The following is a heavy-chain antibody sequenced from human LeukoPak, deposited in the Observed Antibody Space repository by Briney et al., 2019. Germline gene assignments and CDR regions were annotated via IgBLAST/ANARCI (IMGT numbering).Heavy chain of an antibody. J-gene: IGHJ4*02. CDR3: ARAQVTTPLTFDY. Sequence: SETLSLTCTVSGGSISSYYWSWIRQPPGKGLEWIGYIYYSGSTNYNPSLKSRATISVDTSKNQFSLKLSSVTAADTAVYYCARAQVTTPLTFDYWGQGTLVTVSS. CDR2: IYYSGST. D-gene: IGHD4-17*01. CDR1: GGSISSYY. V-gene: IGHV4-59*01.